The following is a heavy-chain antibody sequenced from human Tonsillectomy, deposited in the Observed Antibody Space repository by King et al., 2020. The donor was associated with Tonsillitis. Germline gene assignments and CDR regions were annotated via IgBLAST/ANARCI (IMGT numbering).Heavy chain of an antibody. D-gene: IGHD1-26*01. CDR2: ISFEGINK. Sequence: VQLVESGGGVVQPGKSLRLSCAASGFTFKTYGMHWVRQAPGKGLEWVAVISFEGINKYYADSVKGRFTISRDNSKNTLYLQMNSLRAEDTAVYYCAKPTRAAWELHDACEIWGQGTMVTVSS. V-gene: IGHV3-30*18. CDR3: AKPTRAAWELHDACEI. CDR1: GFTFKTYG. J-gene: IGHJ3*02.